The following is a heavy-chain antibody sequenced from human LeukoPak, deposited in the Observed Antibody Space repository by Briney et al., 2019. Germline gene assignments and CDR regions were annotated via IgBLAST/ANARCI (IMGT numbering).Heavy chain of an antibody. D-gene: IGHD6-13*01. Sequence: ASVKVSCKASGYTFTSYGISWVRQAPGQGLEWMGWISAYNGNTNYAQKLQGRVTMTTDTSTSTAYMELRSLRSDDTAVYYCARDRVAAAGLAFYYYYGMDVWGQGTTVTVSS. J-gene: IGHJ6*02. CDR1: GYTFTSYG. CDR2: ISAYNGNT. CDR3: ARDRVAAAGLAFYYYYGMDV. V-gene: IGHV1-18*01.